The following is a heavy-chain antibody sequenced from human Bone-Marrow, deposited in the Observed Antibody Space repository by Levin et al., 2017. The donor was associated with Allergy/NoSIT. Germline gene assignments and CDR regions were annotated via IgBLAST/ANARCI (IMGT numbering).Heavy chain of an antibody. Sequence: KVSCKGSGYSFTTYWIAWVRQMPGKGLDWMGIIYPRDSDTRYSPSFQGQVTISADKSISTAYVQWSSLRASDAAIYYCARIREATETTTLDYWGQGTLVTVSS. CDR2: IYPRDSDT. CDR3: ARIREATETTTLDY. V-gene: IGHV5-51*01. CDR1: GYSFTTYW. J-gene: IGHJ4*02. D-gene: IGHD4-17*01.